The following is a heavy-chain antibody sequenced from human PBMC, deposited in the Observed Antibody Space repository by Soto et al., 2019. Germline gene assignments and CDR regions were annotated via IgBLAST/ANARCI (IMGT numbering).Heavy chain of an antibody. CDR3: ATGVNYSTILG. J-gene: IGHJ4*02. V-gene: IGHV3-66*01. D-gene: IGHD3-10*02. Sequence: EVQLVESGGGLVQPGGSLTLSCAASGFAVSSNHMTWVRLAPGKGLEWLSVILNDDRTFYADSVKGRFIISRDNSENTLYLHMNSLRDEDTAVYYCATGVNYSTILGWGQGTLVTVSS. CDR1: GFAVSSNH. CDR2: ILNDDRT.